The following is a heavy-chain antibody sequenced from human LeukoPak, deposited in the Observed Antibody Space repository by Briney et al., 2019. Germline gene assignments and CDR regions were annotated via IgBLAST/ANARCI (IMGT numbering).Heavy chain of an antibody. J-gene: IGHJ4*02. CDR1: GGSISSGGYY. Sequence: SETLSLTCTVSGGSISSGGYYWSWIRQHPGEGLEWIGYIYYSGSTYCNPSLKSRVTISIDTSQNQFSLKLSSATAADTAVYYCARGSNWCYFDYWGQGTLVTVSS. V-gene: IGHV4-31*03. D-gene: IGHD6-13*01. CDR2: IYYSGST. CDR3: ARGSNWCYFDY.